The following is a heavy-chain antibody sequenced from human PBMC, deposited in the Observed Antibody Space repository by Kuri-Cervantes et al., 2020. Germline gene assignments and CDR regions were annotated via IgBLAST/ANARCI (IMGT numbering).Heavy chain of an antibody. CDR3: ARGGRGEDYFDY. D-gene: IGHD3-10*01. Sequence: GESLKISCAASGFTFSGYAMSWVRQAPGKGLEWVSAVSEYGDDTYYADSVRGRFTISRDNSKSTLYLQMNSLRAEDTAVYYCARGGRGEDYFDYWGQGTLVTVSS. CDR2: VSEYGDDT. J-gene: IGHJ4*02. V-gene: IGHV3-23*01. CDR1: GFTFSGYA.